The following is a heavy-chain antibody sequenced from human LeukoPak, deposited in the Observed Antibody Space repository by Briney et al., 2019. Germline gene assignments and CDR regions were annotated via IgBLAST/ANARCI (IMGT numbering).Heavy chain of an antibody. CDR1: GYTFTSYG. CDR2: ISAYNGNT. V-gene: IGHV1-18*01. D-gene: IGHD4-11*01. CDR3: ARADPYSNSYYYYYGMDV. J-gene: IGHJ6*02. Sequence: ASVKVSCKASGYTFTSYGIGWVRQAPGQGREWMGWISAYNGNTNYAQKLQGRLTMTTDTSTSTAYMELRSLRSDDAAVYYSARADPYSNSYYYYYGMDVWGQGTTVTVSS.